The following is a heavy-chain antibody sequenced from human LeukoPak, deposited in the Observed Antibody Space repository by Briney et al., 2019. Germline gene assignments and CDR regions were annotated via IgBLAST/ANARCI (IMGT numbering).Heavy chain of an antibody. J-gene: IGHJ4*02. CDR1: GGSISSYY. Sequence: SETLSLTCTVSGGSISSYYWSWIRQPPGKGLEWIGYTYYSGSTNYNPSLKSRVTISVDTSKNQFSLKLSSVTAADTAVYYCARSPPTYGDYGGVDYWGQGTLVTVSS. D-gene: IGHD4-17*01. CDR2: TYYSGST. CDR3: ARSPPTYGDYGGVDY. V-gene: IGHV4-59*08.